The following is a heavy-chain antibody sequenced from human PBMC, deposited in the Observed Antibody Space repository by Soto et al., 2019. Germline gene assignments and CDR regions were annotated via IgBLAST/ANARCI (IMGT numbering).Heavy chain of an antibody. CDR2: VSFAGTNK. CDR3: GRGVSAGGFYAVHV. Sequence: QVQLVESGGGVVQPGRSLRLSCVASGFTFSNYVMHWVRRAPGKGLEWVAVVSFAGTNKYYPDSVKGRFTISRFSSRKSLSAELDRRLAEDTACYYLGRGVSAGGFYAVHVWDPGPPGTVS. CDR1: GFTFSNYV. V-gene: IGHV3-30-3*01. J-gene: IGHJ6*01. D-gene: IGHD3-16*01.